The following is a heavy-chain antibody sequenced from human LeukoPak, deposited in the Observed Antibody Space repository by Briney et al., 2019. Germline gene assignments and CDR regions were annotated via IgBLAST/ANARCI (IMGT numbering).Heavy chain of an antibody. V-gene: IGHV4-59*01. D-gene: IGHD2-15*01. J-gene: IGHJ5*02. Sequence: PSETLSLTCTVSGDSISSYHWAWIRQPPGKELEWIGYVHYNGGTSYNPSLKSRVSMSVDTSKNQFSVKLRSVTAADTAVYYCARLGRGNWFDPWGQGTLVTVSS. CDR2: VHYNGGT. CDR1: GDSISSYH. CDR3: ARLGRGNWFDP.